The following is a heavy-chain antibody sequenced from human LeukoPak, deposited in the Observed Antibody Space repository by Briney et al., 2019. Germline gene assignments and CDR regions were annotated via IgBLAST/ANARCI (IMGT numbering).Heavy chain of an antibody. CDR3: ARNKAHVLRFLEWLRSDAFDI. CDR2: TNPYSCNT. Sequence: GASVKVSCKASGYTFPSYDINWVRQATGQGLEWMGLTNPYSCNTGYAQKFQGRVTMTRNTSISTAYMELSSLRSEDTAVYYCARNKAHVLRFLEWLRSDAFDIWGQGTMVTVSS. J-gene: IGHJ3*02. V-gene: IGHV1-8*01. CDR1: GYTFPSYD. D-gene: IGHD3-3*01.